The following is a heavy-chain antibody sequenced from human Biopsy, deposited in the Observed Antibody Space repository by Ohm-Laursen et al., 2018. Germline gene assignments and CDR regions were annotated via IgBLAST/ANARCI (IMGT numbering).Heavy chain of an antibody. CDR3: ARDVFCTTTSCYLFEY. CDR1: GFDFSSYG. J-gene: IGHJ4*02. Sequence: SLRPSCTAVGFDFSSYGMHWVRQTPGKGLEWVALIWDNGNNKYYADSVNGRFTISRDNAKDTLYLEMNSLRAEDTAVYYCARDVFCTTTSCYLFEYWGQGTLVTVSS. D-gene: IGHD2-2*01. V-gene: IGHV3-33*01. CDR2: IWDNGNNK.